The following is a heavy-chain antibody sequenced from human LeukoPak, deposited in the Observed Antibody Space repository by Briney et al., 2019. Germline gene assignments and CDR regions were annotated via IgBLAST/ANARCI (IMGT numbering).Heavy chain of an antibody. CDR1: GGSFSGYY. Sequence: SETLSLTCAVYGGSFSGYYWSWIRQPPGKGLEWIGEINHSGSTNYNPSLKSRVTISVDTSKNQFSLKLSSVTAADTAVYFCARGGGGDIVVVQASHTDVWGKGTTVTVSS. CDR2: INHSGST. D-gene: IGHD2-2*01. J-gene: IGHJ6*03. CDR3: ARGGGGDIVVVQASHTDV. V-gene: IGHV4-34*01.